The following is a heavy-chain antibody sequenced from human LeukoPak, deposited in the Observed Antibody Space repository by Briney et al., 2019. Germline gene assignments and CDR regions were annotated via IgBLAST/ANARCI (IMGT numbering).Heavy chain of an antibody. CDR1: GYTFTPYY. J-gene: IGHJ4*02. CDR3: ARDGTGVYNLVQY. D-gene: IGHD5-24*01. V-gene: IGHV1-2*02. CDR2: INHNSGGT. Sequence: ASVTVSCKPSGYTFTPYYMHWVRQAPGQGREWMGWINHNSGGTNYAQKFQGRVTMNRYTSISAVYMELSRLRSDDTAVYYCARDGTGVYNLVQYWGQGTLVTVSS.